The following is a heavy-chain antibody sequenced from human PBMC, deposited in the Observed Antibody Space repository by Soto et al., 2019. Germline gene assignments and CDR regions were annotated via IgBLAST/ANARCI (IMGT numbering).Heavy chain of an antibody. Sequence: PGGSLRLSCAASGFTFSSYGMHWVRQAPGKGLDWVAVIWYDGSNKYYADSVKGRFTISRDNSKNTLYLQMNSLRAEDTAVYYCARGPTHDGDFDYWGQGTLVTVSS. D-gene: IGHD1-1*01. CDR3: ARGPTHDGDFDY. CDR1: GFTFSSYG. V-gene: IGHV3-33*01. J-gene: IGHJ4*02. CDR2: IWYDGSNK.